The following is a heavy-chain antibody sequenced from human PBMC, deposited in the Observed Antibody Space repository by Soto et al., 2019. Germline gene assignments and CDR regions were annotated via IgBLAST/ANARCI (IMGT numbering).Heavy chain of an antibody. V-gene: IGHV3-33*01. CDR2: IWYDGSNK. CDR1: GFTFGSYG. CDR3: ARSHLYYDSSGYPDY. D-gene: IGHD3-22*01. J-gene: IGHJ4*02. Sequence: PGGSLRLSCGASGFTFGSYGRHWVRQAPGKGLEWVAVIWYDGSNKYYADSVKGRFTISRDNARNSLYLQMNILRAEDTAVYYCARSHLYYDSSGYPDYWGQGTLVTVSS.